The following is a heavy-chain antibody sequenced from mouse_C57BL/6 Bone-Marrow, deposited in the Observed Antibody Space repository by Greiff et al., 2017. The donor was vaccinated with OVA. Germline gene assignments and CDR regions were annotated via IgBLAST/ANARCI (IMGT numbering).Heavy chain of an antibody. CDR2: IWSGGST. V-gene: IGHV2-2*01. CDR1: GFSLTSYG. Sequence: VKLVESGPGLVQPSQSLSITCTVSGFSLTSYGVHWVRQSPGKGLEWLGVIWSGGSTDYNAAFISRLSISKDNSKSQVFFKMNSLQADDTAIYYCARNEGLLRVYYFDYWGQGTTLTVSS. CDR3: ARNEGLLRVYYFDY. D-gene: IGHD2-10*01. J-gene: IGHJ2*01.